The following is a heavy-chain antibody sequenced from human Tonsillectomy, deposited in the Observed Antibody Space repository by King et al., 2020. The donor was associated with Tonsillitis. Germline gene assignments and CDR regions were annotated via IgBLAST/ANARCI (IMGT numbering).Heavy chain of an antibody. D-gene: IGHD2-21*02. CDR2: IYPGDSDT. CDR1: GYSFTSYW. J-gene: IGHJ4*02. Sequence: VQLVESGAEVKKPGESLKISCKGSGYSFTSYWIGWVRQMPGKGLEWRVIIYPGDSDTRYSPSFQGQFTLSADKSISTASLQWSSLKASDTAMYYCARPRHCGGDCYSHYYFEYWGQGTLVTVSS. V-gene: IGHV5-51*01. CDR3: ARPRHCGGDCYSHYYFEY.